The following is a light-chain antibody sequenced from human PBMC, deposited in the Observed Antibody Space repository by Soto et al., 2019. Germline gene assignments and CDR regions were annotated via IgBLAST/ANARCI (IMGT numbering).Light chain of an antibody. Sequence: IQMTQSPSTLSASVGDRVTITCRASQSISNWLAWYQQKPGKAPKLLIYDASSLERGVPSRFSGSGSGTEFTLTISSLQPDDFATYYCQQYNSYSLFGQGTKVEIK. V-gene: IGKV1-5*01. CDR2: DAS. J-gene: IGKJ1*01. CDR1: QSISNW. CDR3: QQYNSYSL.